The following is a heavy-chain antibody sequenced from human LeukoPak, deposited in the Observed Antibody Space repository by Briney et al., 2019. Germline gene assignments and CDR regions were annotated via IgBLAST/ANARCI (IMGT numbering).Heavy chain of an antibody. D-gene: IGHD3-22*01. CDR2: IYYSGST. J-gene: IGHJ4*02. Sequence: SETLSLTCTVSGGSISSSSDYWGWIRQPPGKGLEWIGSIYYSGSTYYNPSLKSRVTISVDTSKNQFSLKLSSVTAADTAVYYCARQRRYYDSSAYYFDYWGQGTLVTVSS. CDR1: GGSISSSSDY. V-gene: IGHV4-39*01. CDR3: ARQRRYYDSSAYYFDY.